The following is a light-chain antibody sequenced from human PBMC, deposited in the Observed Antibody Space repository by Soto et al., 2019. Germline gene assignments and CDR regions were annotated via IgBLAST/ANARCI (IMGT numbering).Light chain of an antibody. J-gene: IGKJ2*01. CDR2: DAP. CDR1: QIINRW. V-gene: IGKV1-5*01. Sequence: DIQMTQSPSTLSASVGDRVTITCRASQIINRWLAWYQQKPGKAPKLLIYDAPTLQSGVPSRFSGSGSVTEFTLTISSLQPDDSATYYCQQYNSHSTFGQGTKLEIK. CDR3: QQYNSHST.